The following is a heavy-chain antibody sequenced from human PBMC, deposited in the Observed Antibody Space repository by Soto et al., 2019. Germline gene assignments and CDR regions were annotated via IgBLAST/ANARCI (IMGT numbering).Heavy chain of an antibody. CDR3: AKAESSYASGWYAY. V-gene: IGHV3-23*01. CDR2: ISSAGRT. D-gene: IGHD6-19*01. CDR1: GFTFSSYA. Sequence: EVQLLESGGGLVQPGGSPRLSCVASGFTFSSYAMSWVRQAPGKGLEWVSAISSAGRTYYADSVKGRFTISRDNSKNTLYLQMNSLRAEDTAVHYCAKAESSYASGWYAYWGQGTLVTVSS. J-gene: IGHJ4*02.